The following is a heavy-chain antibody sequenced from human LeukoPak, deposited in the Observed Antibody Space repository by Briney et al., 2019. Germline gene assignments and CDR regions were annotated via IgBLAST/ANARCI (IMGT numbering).Heavy chain of an antibody. D-gene: IGHD3-9*01. V-gene: IGHV1-2*02. J-gene: IGHJ4*02. CDR2: INPNSGGT. CDR1: GYTFTGYY. Sequence: ASVKVSCKASGYTFTGYYMHWVRQAPGQGLEWIGWINPNSGGTNYAQKFQGRVTMTRDTSISTAYMELSRLRSDDTAVYYCARDLNYYDILTGYPDYWGQGTLVTVSS. CDR3: ARDLNYYDILTGYPDY.